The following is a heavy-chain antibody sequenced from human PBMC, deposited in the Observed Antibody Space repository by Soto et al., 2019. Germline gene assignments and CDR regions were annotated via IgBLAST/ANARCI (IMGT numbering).Heavy chain of an antibody. J-gene: IGHJ4*02. CDR3: AKDLRYYYDSSCYVTAQAFDY. CDR2: ISGSGGST. CDR1: GFTFSSYA. V-gene: IGHV3-23*01. Sequence: EVQLLESGGGLVQPGGSLRLSCAASGFTFSSYAMSWVRQAPGKGLEWVSAISGSGGSTYYADSVKGRFTISRDNSKNTLYLQMNSLRAEDTAVYYCAKDLRYYYDSSCYVTAQAFDYWGQGTLVTVSS. D-gene: IGHD3-22*01.